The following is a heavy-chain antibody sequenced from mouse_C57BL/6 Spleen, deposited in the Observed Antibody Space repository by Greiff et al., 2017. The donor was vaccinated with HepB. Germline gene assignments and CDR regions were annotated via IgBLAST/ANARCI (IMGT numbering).Heavy chain of an antibody. CDR2: IRNKANGYTT. CDR1: GFTFTDYY. V-gene: IGHV7-3*01. Sequence: EVKLVESGGGLVQPGGSLSLSCAASGFTFTDYYMSWVRQPPGKALEWLGFIRNKANGYTTEYSASVKGRFTISRDNSQSILYLQMNALRAEDSATYYCARSFYYDYEGWYFDVWGTGTTVTVSS. J-gene: IGHJ1*03. D-gene: IGHD2-4*01. CDR3: ARSFYYDYEGWYFDV.